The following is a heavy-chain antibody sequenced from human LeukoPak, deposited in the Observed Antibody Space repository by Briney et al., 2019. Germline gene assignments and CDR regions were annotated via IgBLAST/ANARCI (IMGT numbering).Heavy chain of an antibody. Sequence: GGSLRPSCAASGFTFSTYAMSWVRQAPGKGLEWVSTISGSGGSTYYADSVKGRFTISRDNSKNTLYLQMNSLRAEDTAVYFCVRDYCSSTSCSGRYYYYYMDVWGKGTTVTVSS. J-gene: IGHJ6*03. V-gene: IGHV3-23*01. CDR2: ISGSGGST. CDR1: GFTFSTYA. D-gene: IGHD2-2*01. CDR3: VRDYCSSTSCSGRYYYYYMDV.